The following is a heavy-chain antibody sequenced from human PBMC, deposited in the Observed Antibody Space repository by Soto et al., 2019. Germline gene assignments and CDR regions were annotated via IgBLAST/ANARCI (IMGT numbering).Heavy chain of an antibody. D-gene: IGHD1-26*01. Sequence: GGSLRLSCAASGFTITNYAMTWVRQAPGQGLEWVSTFTSPGVTYYADSVKGRFTISRDNSKNTLFLQMNSLRAEDTAVYYCAKREASTGSYFDWGQGALVTVSS. J-gene: IGHJ4*02. CDR2: FTSPGVT. CDR1: GFTITNYA. CDR3: AKREASTGSYFD. V-gene: IGHV3-23*01.